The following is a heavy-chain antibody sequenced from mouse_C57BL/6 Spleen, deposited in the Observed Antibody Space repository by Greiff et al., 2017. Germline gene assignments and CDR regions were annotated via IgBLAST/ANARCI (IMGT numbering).Heavy chain of an antibody. V-gene: IGHV1-80*01. CDR1: GYAFSSYW. D-gene: IGHD2-3*01. CDR3: ARGFYDLYYFDY. J-gene: IGHJ2*01. CDR2: IYPGDGDT. Sequence: VKVVESGAELVKPGASVKISCKASGYAFSSYWMNWVKQRPGKGLEWIGQIYPGDGDTNYNGKFKGKATLTADKSSSTAYMQLSSLTSEDSAVYFCARGFYDLYYFDYWGQGTTLTVSS.